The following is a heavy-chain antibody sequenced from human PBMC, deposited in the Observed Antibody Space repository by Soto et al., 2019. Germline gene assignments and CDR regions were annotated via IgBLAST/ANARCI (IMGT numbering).Heavy chain of an antibody. J-gene: IGHJ3*02. D-gene: IGHD3-10*01. V-gene: IGHV3-30*18. CDR2: ITYDGSNK. Sequence: QVQLVESGGGVVQPGRSLRLSCAASGFTFSSYGMHWVRQAPGKGLEWVGVITYDGSNKFYAVSVKGRFTISRENSKNTLYLQMNSLRAEDAAVYYCAKDWRESLPGDAFDIWGQGTMVTVSS. CDR1: GFTFSSYG. CDR3: AKDWRESLPGDAFDI.